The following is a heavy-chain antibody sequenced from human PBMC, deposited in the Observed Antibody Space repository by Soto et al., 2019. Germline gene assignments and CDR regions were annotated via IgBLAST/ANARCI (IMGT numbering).Heavy chain of an antibody. CDR3: ARGRQWLDRGSAFEI. CDR1: GGSFSNYG. J-gene: IGHJ3*02. CDR2: IIPRLGTA. D-gene: IGHD6-19*01. Sequence: QVQLVQSGAEVKKHGSSVKVSCKAFGGSFSNYGVNWVRQAPGQGLEWLGGIIPRLGTANYAQNFRDRVTIPADESTTTVYLDLTSLTSEDAAVFYCARGRQWLDRGSAFEIWGQGTKVTVSS. V-gene: IGHV1-69*01.